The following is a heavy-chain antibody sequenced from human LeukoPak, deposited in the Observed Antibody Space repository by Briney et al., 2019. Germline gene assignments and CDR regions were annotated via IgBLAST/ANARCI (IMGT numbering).Heavy chain of an antibody. Sequence: GGSLRLSCAASGFTFSSYWMHWVRQAPGKGLVWVSRINSDGSSIRYADSVKGRFTISRDNAKNTLYLQMNSLRAEDTAVYHCVRDNDSIFDNWGQGTLVTVSS. CDR2: INSDGSSI. CDR3: VRDNDSIFDN. CDR1: GFTFSSYW. D-gene: IGHD2/OR15-2a*01. V-gene: IGHV3-74*01. J-gene: IGHJ4*02.